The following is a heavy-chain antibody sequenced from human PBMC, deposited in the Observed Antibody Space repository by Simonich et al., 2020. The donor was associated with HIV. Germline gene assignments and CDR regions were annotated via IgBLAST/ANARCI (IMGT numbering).Heavy chain of an antibody. J-gene: IGHJ2*01. D-gene: IGHD6-19*01. Sequence: QVQLQQWGAGLLKPSETLSLTCIVYGGSFSDFYLSWIRQPPGKGLEWIGDINHGGSTTSNPSLKSRVTISEDSSKNQFSLNLSSVTAADTAVYYCARYTPAYSRGHWYFDLWGRGTLVTVSS. CDR2: INHGGST. V-gene: IGHV4-34*01. CDR1: GGSFSDFY. CDR3: ARYTPAYSRGHWYFDL.